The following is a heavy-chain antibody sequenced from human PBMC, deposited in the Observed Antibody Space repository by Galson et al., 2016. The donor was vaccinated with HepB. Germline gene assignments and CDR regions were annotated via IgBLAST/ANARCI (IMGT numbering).Heavy chain of an antibody. Sequence: SVKVSCKASGYTFTNYGISWVRQAPGQGLEWMGWISVYKGDRNTNYAQKFKGRVTMTIDTSTSTAYMELRSLRSDDTAVYYCAKANIIMVTLGVFLDTWGQGTLVTVSS. CDR1: GYTFTNYG. V-gene: IGHV1-18*04. D-gene: IGHD2-15*01. CDR3: AKANIIMVTLGVFLDT. CDR2: ISVYKGDRNT. J-gene: IGHJ1*01.